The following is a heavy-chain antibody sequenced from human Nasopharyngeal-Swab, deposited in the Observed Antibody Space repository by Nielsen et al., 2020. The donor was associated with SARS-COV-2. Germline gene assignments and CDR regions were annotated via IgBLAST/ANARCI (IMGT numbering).Heavy chain of an antibody. J-gene: IGHJ2*01. CDR2: IYYSGST. CDR1: GGSFSSGSYY. CDR3: ARVSTVTSYWYFDL. D-gene: IGHD4-11*01. V-gene: IGHV4-61*01. Sequence: SETLSLTCTVSGGSFSSGSYYWSWIRQPPGKGLEWIGYIYYSGSTNYNPSLKSRVTISVDTSKNQFSLKLSSVTAADTAVYYCARVSTVTSYWYFDLWGRGTLVTVSS.